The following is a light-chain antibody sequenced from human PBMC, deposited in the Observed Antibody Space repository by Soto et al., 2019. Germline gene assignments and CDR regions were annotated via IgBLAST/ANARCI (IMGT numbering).Light chain of an antibody. Sequence: EIVMTQSPATLSVSPGERATLSCRASQSISTYLAWYQQKPGQATRLLIYGASTMATGIPVRFSGSGSGTEFTLTLSSLQSEDFAVYYCQQYNSWPFTFGGGTKVEIK. V-gene: IGKV3-15*01. J-gene: IGKJ4*01. CDR2: GAS. CDR3: QQYNSWPFT. CDR1: QSISTY.